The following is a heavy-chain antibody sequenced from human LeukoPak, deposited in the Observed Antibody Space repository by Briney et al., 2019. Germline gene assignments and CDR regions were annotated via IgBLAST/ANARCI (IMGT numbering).Heavy chain of an antibody. D-gene: IGHD2-8*01. Sequence: SGGSLRLSCAASGFTFSSYSMNWVRQAPGKGLEWVSSISSSSNYIYYADSLKGRFTISRDNAKNPLYLQMNSLRAEDTAVYYCARDLYDGAAGYFDSWGQGTLVTVSS. CDR2: ISSSSNYI. CDR3: ARDLYDGAAGYFDS. CDR1: GFTFSSYS. J-gene: IGHJ4*02. V-gene: IGHV3-21*01.